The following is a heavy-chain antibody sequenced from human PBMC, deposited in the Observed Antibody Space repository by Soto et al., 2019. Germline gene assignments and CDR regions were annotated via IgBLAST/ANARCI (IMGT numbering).Heavy chain of an antibody. D-gene: IGHD3-22*01. Sequence: EVPLLESGGGLVQPGGSLRLSCAASGFTFSSYAMSWVRQAPGKGLEWVSAISGSGGSTYYADSVKGRFTISRDNSKETLYLQMNSLSAEDAAVYYCAKVSSDSSGSSYFDYWGPGTLVTVSS. J-gene: IGHJ4*02. CDR3: AKVSSDSSGSSYFDY. V-gene: IGHV3-23*01. CDR1: GFTFSSYA. CDR2: ISGSGGST.